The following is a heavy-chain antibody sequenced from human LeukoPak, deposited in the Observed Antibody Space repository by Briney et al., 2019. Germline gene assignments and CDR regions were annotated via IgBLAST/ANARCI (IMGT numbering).Heavy chain of an antibody. J-gene: IGHJ6*02. CDR3: AKAEGGYYYYGMDV. D-gene: IGHD1-14*01. V-gene: IGHV3-30*18. Sequence: GGSLRLSCAASGFTFSSYAMHWVRQAPGKGLEWVAVISHDGSNKYYADSVQGRFTISRDNSKNTLYLQMNSLRAEDTAVYYCAKAEGGYYYYGMDVWGQGTTVTVSS. CDR2: ISHDGSNK. CDR1: GFTFSSYA.